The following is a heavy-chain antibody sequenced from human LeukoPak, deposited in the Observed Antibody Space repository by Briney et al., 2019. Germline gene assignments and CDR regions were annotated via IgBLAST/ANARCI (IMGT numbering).Heavy chain of an antibody. Sequence: GGSLRLSCAASGFTVSSNYMNWVCQAPGKGLEWIAVLYSGGSAYYADSVKGRFTISRDNSKNTLYLQIYNLRAEDTAVYYCARDSETETGWYYYGMDVWGQGTTVTVSS. D-gene: IGHD2-21*02. CDR3: ARDSETETGWYYYGMDV. CDR2: LYSGGSA. V-gene: IGHV3-53*01. J-gene: IGHJ6*02. CDR1: GFTVSSNY.